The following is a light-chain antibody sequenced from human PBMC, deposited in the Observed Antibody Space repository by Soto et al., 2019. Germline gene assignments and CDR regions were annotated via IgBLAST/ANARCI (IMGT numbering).Light chain of an antibody. J-gene: IGLJ1*01. CDR2: GVT. CDR3: ISYTDSSTYV. Sequence: QSALTQPPSVSGSPGQSDTISCTGTSNDVASNYRVSWYQQPPGTAPQLVIYGVTNRPSGVPDRFSGSRSGNTASLTISGLQAEDEADYYCISYTDSSTYVFGTGTKVTVL. V-gene: IGLV2-18*02. CDR1: SNDVASNYR.